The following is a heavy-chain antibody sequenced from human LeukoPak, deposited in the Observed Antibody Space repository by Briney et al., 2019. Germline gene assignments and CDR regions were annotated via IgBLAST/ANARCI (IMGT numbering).Heavy chain of an antibody. Sequence: GRSLRLSCAASGFTFSSYGMHWVRQAPGKGLEWVAGIWYDGSNKYYADSVKGRFTISRDNSKNTLYLQMNSLRAEDTAVYYCAKESDYYGSGSSVRRYFDYWGQGTLVTVSS. D-gene: IGHD3-10*01. CDR1: GFTFSSYG. CDR3: AKESDYYGSGSSVRRYFDY. V-gene: IGHV3-33*06. J-gene: IGHJ4*02. CDR2: IWYDGSNK.